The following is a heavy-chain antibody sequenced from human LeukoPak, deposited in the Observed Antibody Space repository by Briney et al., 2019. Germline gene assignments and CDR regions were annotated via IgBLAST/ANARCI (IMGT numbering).Heavy chain of an antibody. D-gene: IGHD3-16*02. CDR2: IEAKRDGETT. CDR3: RRDAHTSIH. CDR1: GFIFNDAW. V-gene: IGHV3-15*04. J-gene: IGHJ4*02. Sequence: GGSLRLSCSGSGFIFNDAWMSWVRQTPGKGVEGVGSIEAKRDGETTLYGAPVKGRFTNSKDQSKNRMYQEMTSLRPGDTGIYYYRRDAHTSIHWGQGTLVTVSS.